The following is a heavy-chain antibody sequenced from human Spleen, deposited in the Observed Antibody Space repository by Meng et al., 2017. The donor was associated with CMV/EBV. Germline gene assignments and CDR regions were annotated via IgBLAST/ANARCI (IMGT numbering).Heavy chain of an antibody. CDR2: IRPISDTP. Sequence: SVKVSCKASGGTFSSYAISWVRQAPGQGPEWMGGIRPISDTPNYAQKFQGRVTITTDESMSTAYMELSSLRSEDTAVYYCASRGRPAGDSSEYSYYYYGMDVWGQGTTVTVSS. J-gene: IGHJ6*02. CDR3: ASRGRPAGDSSEYSYYYYGMDV. V-gene: IGHV1-69*05. D-gene: IGHD3-22*01. CDR1: GGTFSSYA.